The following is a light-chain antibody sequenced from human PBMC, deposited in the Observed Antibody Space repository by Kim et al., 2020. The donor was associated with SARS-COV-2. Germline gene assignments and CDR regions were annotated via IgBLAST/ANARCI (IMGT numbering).Light chain of an antibody. CDR1: QTVSTS. Sequence: SLSPGERVTLSCTASQTVSTSLAWFQQKSGQAPRLLIYDASNRATGIPARFSGSGSGTDFTLTISRLEPEDFAVYYCQQGDNWPITFGQGTRLGL. CDR2: DAS. V-gene: IGKV3-11*01. J-gene: IGKJ5*01. CDR3: QQGDNWPIT.